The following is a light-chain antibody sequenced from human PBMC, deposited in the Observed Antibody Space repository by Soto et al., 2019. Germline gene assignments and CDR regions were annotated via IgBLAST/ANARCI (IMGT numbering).Light chain of an antibody. J-gene: IGKJ4*01. CDR2: KAS. V-gene: IGKV1-5*03. CDR1: QNIGSW. CDR3: QQYSSYSPLT. Sequence: DIQMTQSPSTLSASVGDRVTITCRASQNIGSWLAWYQQKPGKAPKLLIHKASTLKNGVPSKFSGSGSGTEFTLTISSLQPDDFATSYCQQYSSYSPLTFGGGTKVEIK.